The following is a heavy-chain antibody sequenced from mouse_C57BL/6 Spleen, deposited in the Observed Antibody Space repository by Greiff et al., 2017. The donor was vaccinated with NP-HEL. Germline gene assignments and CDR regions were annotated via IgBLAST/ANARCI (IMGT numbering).Heavy chain of an antibody. CDR1: GFSFTSYA. J-gene: IGHJ4*01. D-gene: IGHD2-1*01. CDR3: ARRGGNYDYYAMDY. V-gene: IGHV2-9-1*01. Sequence: VQVVESGPGLVAPSQCLSITCTVSGFSFTSYAISWVRQPPGKGLEWLGLIWTGGGTNSNSALKSRLSISKDNSKSQVFLKMNSLQTDDTARYYCARRGGNYDYYAMDYWGQGTSVTVSS. CDR2: IWTGGGT.